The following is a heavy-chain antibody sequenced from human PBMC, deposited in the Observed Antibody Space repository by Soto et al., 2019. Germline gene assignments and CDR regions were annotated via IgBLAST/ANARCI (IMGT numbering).Heavy chain of an antibody. D-gene: IGHD3-22*01. CDR1: GGSISSGGYY. J-gene: IGHJ4*02. CDR3: ARGLITMIVVDIPWLDY. CDR2: IYYSGST. Sequence: QVQLQESGPGLVKPSQTLSLTCTVSGGSISSGGYYWSWIRQHPGKGLEWIGYIYYSGSTYYNPSLKSRVTISVDTSKNQFSLKLSSVTAADTAVYYCARGLITMIVVDIPWLDYWGQGTLVTVSS. V-gene: IGHV4-31*03.